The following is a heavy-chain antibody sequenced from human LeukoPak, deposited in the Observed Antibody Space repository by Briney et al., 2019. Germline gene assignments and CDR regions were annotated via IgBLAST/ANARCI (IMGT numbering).Heavy chain of an antibody. CDR2: INTNTGNP. CDR1: GYTFTSYA. J-gene: IGHJ5*02. Sequence: GASVTVSCKASGYTFTSYAMNWVRQAPGQGLEWMGWINTNTGNPTYAQGFTGRFVFSLDTSVSTAYLQISSLKAEDTAVYYCAREGTPAYYDFWSGYIANNWFDPWGQGTLVTVSS. D-gene: IGHD3-3*01. CDR3: AREGTPAYYDFWSGYIANNWFDP. V-gene: IGHV7-4-1*02.